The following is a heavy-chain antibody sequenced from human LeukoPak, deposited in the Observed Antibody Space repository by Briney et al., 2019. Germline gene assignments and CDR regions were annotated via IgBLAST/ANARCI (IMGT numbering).Heavy chain of an antibody. D-gene: IGHD2-15*01. V-gene: IGHV3-64*01. CDR3: ARDRDGGFAFDI. Sequence: GGSPRLSCAASGLSFSNYVMHWVRQAPGKGLEYVSAIMPNGETRGYANSMKGRFTISRDNSKNTLYLQMGSLRAEDMAIYYCARDRDGGFAFDIWGQGTLVTVSS. CDR1: GLSFSNYV. CDR2: IMPNGETR. J-gene: IGHJ3*02.